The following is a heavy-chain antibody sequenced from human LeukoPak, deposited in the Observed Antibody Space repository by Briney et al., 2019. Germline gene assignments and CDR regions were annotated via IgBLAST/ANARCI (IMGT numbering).Heavy chain of an antibody. J-gene: IGHJ5*02. V-gene: IGHV4-34*01. CDR3: ARASIMVRGYNWFDP. D-gene: IGHD3-10*01. CDR2: INHSGST. Sequence: SETLSLTCAVYGGSFSGYYWSWIRQPPGKGLEWIGEINHSGSTNYNPSLKSRVTISVDTSKNQFSLKLTSVTAADTAVYCCARASIMVRGYNWFDPWGQGTLVTVSS. CDR1: GGSFSGYY.